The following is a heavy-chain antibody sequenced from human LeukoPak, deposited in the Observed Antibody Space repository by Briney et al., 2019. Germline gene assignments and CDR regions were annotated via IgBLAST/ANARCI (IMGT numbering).Heavy chain of an antibody. J-gene: IGHJ6*03. CDR1: GYTFTGYY. V-gene: IGHV1-2*02. CDR2: INPNSGGT. CDR3: ARKEVYYDSSGISRGNYYYYYMDV. Sequence: ASVKVSCKASGYTFTGYYMHWVRQAPGQGLEWMGWINPNSGGTNYAQKFQGRVTMTRDTSISTAYMELSRLRSDDTAVYYCARKEVYYDSSGISRGNYYYYYMDVWGKGTTVTVSS. D-gene: IGHD3-22*01.